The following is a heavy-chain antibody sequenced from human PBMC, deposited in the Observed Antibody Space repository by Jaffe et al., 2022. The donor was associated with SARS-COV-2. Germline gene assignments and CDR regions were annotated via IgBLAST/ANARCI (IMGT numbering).Heavy chain of an antibody. CDR3: ARQGATFYYGSGTLNWFDP. J-gene: IGHJ5*02. CDR2: IYYSGNT. Sequence: QLQLQESGPGLVKPSETLSLTCTISGGSISSSSYYWGWIRQPPGKGLEWIGSIYYSGNTYYNPSLKSRITISVDSSKNQFSLKLSSVTAADTAVFYCARQGATFYYGSGTLNWFDPWGQGTLVTVSS. D-gene: IGHD3-10*01. V-gene: IGHV4-39*01. CDR1: GGSISSSSYY.